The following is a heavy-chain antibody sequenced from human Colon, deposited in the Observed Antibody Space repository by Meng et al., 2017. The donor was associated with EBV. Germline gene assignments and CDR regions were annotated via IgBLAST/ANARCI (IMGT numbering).Heavy chain of an antibody. CDR2: IHSSGST. J-gene: IGHJ5*02. CDR3: ARASYGSGSPLGESWFDP. D-gene: IGHD3-10*01. Sequence: MQLQKSVPGHVHPSPTLSLTCTVSGGTISSGGYYWSWIRQHPGKGLEWIGYIHSSGSTYYNPSLRSRLTISVDTSKNQFSLKLSSVTAADTAVYYCARASYGSGSPLGESWFDPWGQGTLVTVSS. V-gene: IGHV4-31*03. CDR1: GGTISSGGYY.